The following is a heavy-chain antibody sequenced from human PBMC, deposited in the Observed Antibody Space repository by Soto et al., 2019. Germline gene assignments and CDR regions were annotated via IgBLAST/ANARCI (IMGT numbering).Heavy chain of an antibody. V-gene: IGHV1-18*01. CDR2: ISPFNGNT. D-gene: IGHD5-12*01. CDR3: ANELGDPLATYNWFDP. J-gene: IGHJ5*02. Sequence: VASVKVSCKSSGYPFTHYGITWVRQAPGQGLEWMGWISPFNGNTNYGQTFQGRVTLTTDTSTSTVYMELSSLRSEDTAVYYCANELGDPLATYNWFDPWGQGTLVTVSS. CDR1: GYPFTHYG.